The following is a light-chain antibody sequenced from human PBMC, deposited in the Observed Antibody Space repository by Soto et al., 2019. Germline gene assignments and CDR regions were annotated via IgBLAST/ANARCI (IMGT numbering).Light chain of an antibody. J-gene: IGKJ5*01. CDR1: QSIRSQ. CDR2: DTS. V-gene: IGKV3-11*01. CDR3: QQRYTWPIT. Sequence: EIVLTQSPATLSLSPGERATLSCRASQSIRSQLTWYQQKPGQAPRLLMYDTSNRATGIPARFSGSGSGTDFTLSISSLEPEDFAVYYCQQRYTWPITFGQGTRLEIK.